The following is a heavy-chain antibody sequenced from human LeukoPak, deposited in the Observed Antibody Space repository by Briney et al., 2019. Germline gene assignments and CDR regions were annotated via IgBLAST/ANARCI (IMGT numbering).Heavy chain of an antibody. CDR2: IRSKPYGGTT. CDR1: GFTFGDYA. J-gene: IGHJ5*02. V-gene: IGHV3-49*03. CDR3: TRDSSSFSTSSIFWFDP. D-gene: IGHD6-6*01. Sequence: GGSLRLSCTASGFTFGDYAMSWFRQAPGKGLEWVGFIRSKPYGGTTEYAASVKGRFTISRDDSKNIAYLQMNSLKAEDTAVYFCTRDSSSFSTSSIFWFDPWGQGTLVTVSS.